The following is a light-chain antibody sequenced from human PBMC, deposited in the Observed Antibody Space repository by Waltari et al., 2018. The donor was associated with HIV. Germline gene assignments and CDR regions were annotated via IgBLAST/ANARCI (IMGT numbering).Light chain of an antibody. CDR1: ALPNKY. CDR3: LSADSSGTYWV. V-gene: IGLV3-16*01. Sequence: SYELTQPPSVSVSQGPMARITCSGAALPNKYGSLYQQKPGPAPVLVIYKDKERPSGIPDRFSGSSSGTMVTLTISGVQAEDEADYYCLSADSSGTYWVFGGGTEVTVL. J-gene: IGLJ3*02. CDR2: KDK.